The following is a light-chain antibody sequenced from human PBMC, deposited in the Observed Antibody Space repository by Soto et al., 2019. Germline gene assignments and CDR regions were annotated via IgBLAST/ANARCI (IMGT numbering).Light chain of an antibody. CDR1: QSVSSY. CDR3: QQRSNWWT. Sequence: EVVLTQSPATLSLSPGEGATLSCRASQSVSSYLAWYQQKPGQAPRLLIYDASNRATGIPARFSGSGSGTDFTLKISRLEPEDFAVYYCQQRSNWWTFGPGTKVEIK. CDR2: DAS. V-gene: IGKV3-11*01. J-gene: IGKJ1*01.